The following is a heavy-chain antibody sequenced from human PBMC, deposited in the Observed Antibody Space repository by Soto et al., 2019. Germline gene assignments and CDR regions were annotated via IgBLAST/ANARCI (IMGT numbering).Heavy chain of an antibody. Sequence: PSETLSLTCNVYGGSFNAYYWNWIRQSPGKGLEWVGKINHRGSTDYNPSLKSRVSISVDTSKNQFSLNMTSVTAADTAVYYCARCNYRLYFSGNLKSSYYFDSWGQGTLVTVSS. CDR1: GGSFNAYY. D-gene: IGHD2-15*01. CDR2: INHRGST. J-gene: IGHJ4*02. V-gene: IGHV4-34*01. CDR3: ARCNYRLYFSGNLKSSYYFDS.